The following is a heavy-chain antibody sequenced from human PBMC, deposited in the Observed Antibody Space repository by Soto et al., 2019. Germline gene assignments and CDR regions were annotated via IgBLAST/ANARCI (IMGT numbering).Heavy chain of an antibody. CDR2: IKSKTDGGRT. CDR1: GLTFRNAW. Sequence: WGCLEISCATSGLTFRNAWMSEVRQAPGKGLDLAPPIKSKTDGGRTDYAAPVKGRFTISRYDSKNTPYLQMNSLKTEDTAVYYCTTEGDIVVVPAATLYYYYGMDAWGQRTPVTVSS. V-gene: IGHV3-15*01. J-gene: IGHJ6*01. CDR3: TTEGDIVVVPAATLYYYYGMDA. D-gene: IGHD2-2*01.